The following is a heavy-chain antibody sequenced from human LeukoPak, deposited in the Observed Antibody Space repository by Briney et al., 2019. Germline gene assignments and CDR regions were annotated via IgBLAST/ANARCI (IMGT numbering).Heavy chain of an antibody. D-gene: IGHD2-2*01. Sequence: ASAKVSCKPSGYXFTSYYLRWVRQAPGQGLEWMGWINPDSGNTNYAQNFQGRVNMTRDTSITTAYMELSSLRSDDTAVYYCARRYCGITSCYYFDYWGQGTLVTVSS. CDR2: INPDSGNT. J-gene: IGHJ4*02. V-gene: IGHV1-2*02. CDR1: GYXFTSYY. CDR3: ARRYCGITSCYYFDY.